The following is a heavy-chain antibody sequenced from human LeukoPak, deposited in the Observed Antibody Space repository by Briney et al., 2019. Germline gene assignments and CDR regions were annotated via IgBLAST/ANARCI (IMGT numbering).Heavy chain of an antibody. CDR3: ARVGCSGGSCYSGAFDI. V-gene: IGHV1-8*03. Sequence: ASVKVSCKASGYTFTDYYMHWVRQAPGQGLEWMGWMNPNSGNTGYAQKFQGRVTITRNTSISTAYMELSSLRSEDTAVYYCARVGCSGGSCYSGAFDIWGQGTMVTVSS. D-gene: IGHD2-15*01. CDR2: MNPNSGNT. CDR1: GYTFTDYY. J-gene: IGHJ3*02.